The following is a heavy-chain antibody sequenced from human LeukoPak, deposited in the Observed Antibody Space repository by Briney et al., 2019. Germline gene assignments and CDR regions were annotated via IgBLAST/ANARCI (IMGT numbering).Heavy chain of an antibody. Sequence: SQTLSLTCTVSGGSISSGGYYWSWIRQHPGKGLEWIGYIYYSGSTYYNPSLKSRVTISVDTSKNQFSLKLSSVTAADTAVYYCARYCSSTSCYPRRGYWGQGTLVTVSS. J-gene: IGHJ4*02. CDR1: GGSISSGGYY. V-gene: IGHV4-31*03. CDR2: IYYSGST. CDR3: ARYCSSTSCYPRRGY. D-gene: IGHD2-2*01.